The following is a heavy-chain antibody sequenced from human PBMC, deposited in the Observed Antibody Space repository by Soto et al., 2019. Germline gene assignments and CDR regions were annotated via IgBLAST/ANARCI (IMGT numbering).Heavy chain of an antibody. D-gene: IGHD3-10*01. J-gene: IGHJ4*02. CDR1: GGSISSNSYY. CDR2: IYYNGDT. V-gene: IGHV4-39*01. Sequence: SETLFLTCTVSGGSISSNSYYWGWIRQPPGKGLEWIGSIYYNGDTYYNPSLKSRVTISVDTSKIQFSLKLGSVTAADTTVYYCARHYYGSGSYWNFDYWGQGALVTVSS. CDR3: ARHYYGSGSYWNFDY.